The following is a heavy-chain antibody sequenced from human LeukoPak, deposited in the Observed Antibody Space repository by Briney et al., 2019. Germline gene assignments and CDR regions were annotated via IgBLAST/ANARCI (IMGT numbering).Heavy chain of an antibody. CDR3: ARADVTYYYDSSGYYIDY. CDR2: IYYSGST. Sequence: SETLSLTCTVSGGSISSGGYYWSWIRQHPGKGLEWIVYIYYSGSTYYNPSLKSRFTISVDTSKNQFSLKLSSVTAADTAAYYCARADVTYYYDSSGYYIDYWGQGTLVTVSS. V-gene: IGHV4-31*03. CDR1: GGSISSGGYY. J-gene: IGHJ4*02. D-gene: IGHD3-22*01.